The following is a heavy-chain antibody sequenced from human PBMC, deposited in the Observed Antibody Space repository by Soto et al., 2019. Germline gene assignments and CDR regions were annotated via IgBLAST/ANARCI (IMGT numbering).Heavy chain of an antibody. D-gene: IGHD1-1*01. J-gene: IGHJ5*02. V-gene: IGHV4-59*12. CDR2: IYYSGST. Sequence: SETLSLTCTVSGGSLSSYYWNWIRQPPGKGLEWMGYIYYSGSTYYNPSLKSRVTISVDRSKNQFSLKLSSVTAADTAVYYCARAGGPTGTTPYQDYNWFDPWGQGTLVTVSS. CDR3: ARAGGPTGTTPYQDYNWFDP. CDR1: GGSLSSYY.